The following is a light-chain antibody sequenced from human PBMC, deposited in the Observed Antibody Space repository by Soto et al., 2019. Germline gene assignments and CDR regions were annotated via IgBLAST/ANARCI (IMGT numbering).Light chain of an antibody. V-gene: IGLV3-21*02. CDR3: QVWDSSTDDLYV. CDR2: ADS. CDR1: NIGSNS. J-gene: IGLJ1*01. Sequence: SYDLTQPPSVSVAPGQTAIVTCDGNNIGSNSVHWYQQKPGRAPVLVVYADSDRPSGVPERFSGSNSGNTATLTISRVEAGDEADYYCQVWDSSTDDLYVFGPGTKV.